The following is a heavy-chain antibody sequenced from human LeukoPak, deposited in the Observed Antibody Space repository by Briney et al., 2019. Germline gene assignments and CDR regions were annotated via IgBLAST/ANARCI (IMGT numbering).Heavy chain of an antibody. CDR2: IKQDGSEK. CDR1: GFTFSSYW. Sequence: GGSLRLSCAASGFTFSSYWMSGVRQAPGKGLEWVANIKQDGSEKYYVDSVKGRFTISRDNAKNSLYLQMNSLRAEDTAVYYCARGYCSSTSCRDFDYWGQGTLVTVSS. J-gene: IGHJ4*02. CDR3: ARGYCSSTSCRDFDY. V-gene: IGHV3-7*01. D-gene: IGHD2-2*01.